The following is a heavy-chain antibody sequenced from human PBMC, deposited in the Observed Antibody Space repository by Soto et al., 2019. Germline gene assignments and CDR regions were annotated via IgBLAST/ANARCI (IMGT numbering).Heavy chain of an antibody. D-gene: IGHD4-17*01. J-gene: IGHJ6*03. CDR3: ATTTMTSNYYYYYYMDV. CDR2: INSDGSST. CDR1: GFTFSSYW. Sequence: GGSLRLSCAASGFTFSSYWMHWVRQAPGKGLVWVSRINSDGSSTTYADSVKGRFTISRDNAKNTLYLQMNSLRAEDTTAYYCATTTMTSNYYYYYYMDVWGKGTTVTVSS. V-gene: IGHV3-74*01.